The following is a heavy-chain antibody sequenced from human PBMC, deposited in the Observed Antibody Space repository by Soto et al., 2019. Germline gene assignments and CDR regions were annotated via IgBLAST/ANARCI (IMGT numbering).Heavy chain of an antibody. Sequence: QIQLVESGGGLVKPGGALRLSCEASGFTFSDFYMSWIRLAPGKGLEWLSYISPNSNYREYAESVKGRHTISRDNAKNSLSLQMNSLRVEGTAVYYCVRGGGGGQFDSWGQGAQVTVSS. J-gene: IGHJ4*02. V-gene: IGHV3-11*06. CDR1: GFTFSDFY. CDR3: VRGGGGGQFDS. CDR2: ISPNSNYR. D-gene: IGHD2-21*01.